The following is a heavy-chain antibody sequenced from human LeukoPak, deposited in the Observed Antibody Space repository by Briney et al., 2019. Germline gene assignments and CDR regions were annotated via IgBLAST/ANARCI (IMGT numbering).Heavy chain of an antibody. D-gene: IGHD3-10*01. V-gene: IGHV5-51*01. CDR3: ARLGFTVVRGVINPPFDY. CDR1: GYSFTSYW. J-gene: IGHJ4*02. Sequence: AESPKIFCKGSGYSFTSYWIGWGRRMPRKGLEWMGIIYPGDSDTRYSPSFQGQVTISADKSISTAYLQWSSLKASDTAMYYCARLGFTVVRGVINPPFDYWGQGTLVTVSS. CDR2: IYPGDSDT.